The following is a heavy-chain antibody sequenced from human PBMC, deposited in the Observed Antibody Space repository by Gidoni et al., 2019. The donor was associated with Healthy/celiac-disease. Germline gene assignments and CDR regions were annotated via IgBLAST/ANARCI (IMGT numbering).Heavy chain of an antibody. CDR2: IYTSGST. V-gene: IGHV4-61*02. J-gene: IGHJ4*02. D-gene: IGHD6-6*01. Sequence: QVQLQESGTGLVKPSQTLSLTCTVSGGSISSGSYYWSWIRQPAGKGLEWIGRIYTSGSTNYNPSLKSRVTISVDTSKNQFSLKLSSVTAADTAVYYCAREGEEYSSSSPFDYWGQGTLVTVSS. CDR1: GGSISSGSYY. CDR3: AREGEEYSSSSPFDY.